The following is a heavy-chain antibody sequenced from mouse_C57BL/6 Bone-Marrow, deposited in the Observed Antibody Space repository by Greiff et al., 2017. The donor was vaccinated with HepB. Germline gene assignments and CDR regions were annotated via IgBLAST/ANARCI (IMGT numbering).Heavy chain of an antibody. Sequence: EVKLQESGGGLVKPGGSLKLSCAASGFNFSDYGMHWVRQSPEKGLEWVAYISSGSSTIYYADTRKGRFTISRDNAKNTLFRQMTSLRSEDTAMYYCARNWPDYCGQGTTLTVSS. CDR2: ISSGSSTI. CDR3: ARNWPDY. V-gene: IGHV5-17*01. J-gene: IGHJ2*01. D-gene: IGHD4-1*01. CDR1: GFNFSDYG.